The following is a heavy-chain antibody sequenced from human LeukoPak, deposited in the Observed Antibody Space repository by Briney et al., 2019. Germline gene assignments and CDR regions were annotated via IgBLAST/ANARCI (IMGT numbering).Heavy chain of an antibody. Sequence: SETLSLTCVVYCGFFSGYYWSWTRLSPGKGLEWIGEINHSGSANYNVSLKSRVTISVDTSKNQFSLKLSPVTTADTAVYYCARGDYYYMDVWGKGTTVTVSS. CDR3: ARGDYYYMDV. V-gene: IGHV4-34*01. CDR1: CGFFSGYY. CDR2: INHSGSA. J-gene: IGHJ6*03.